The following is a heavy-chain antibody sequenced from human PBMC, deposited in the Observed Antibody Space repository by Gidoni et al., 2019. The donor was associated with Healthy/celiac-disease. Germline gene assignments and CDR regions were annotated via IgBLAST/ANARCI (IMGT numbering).Heavy chain of an antibody. CDR2: IYHSGST. D-gene: IGHD2-2*01. V-gene: IGHV4-4*02. Sequence: QVQLQESGPGLVKPSGTLSLHCAVSGGSLSSSHWWSWVRQPPGKGLEWIGEIYHSGSTNYNPSLKSRVTISVDKSKNQFSLKLSSVTAAETAVYYCARDTVGVPAAPGRYFDLWGRGTLVTVSS. CDR1: GGSLSSSHW. J-gene: IGHJ2*01. CDR3: ARDTVGVPAAPGRYFDL.